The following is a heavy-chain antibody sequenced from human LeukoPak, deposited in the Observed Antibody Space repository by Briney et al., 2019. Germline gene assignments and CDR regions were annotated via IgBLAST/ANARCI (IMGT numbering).Heavy chain of an antibody. Sequence: GGSLRLSCAASGFTFSSYGMNWVRQAPGEWREWVSYIISSGSTIYYADSVKGRFTISRDNAKNSLYLQMNSLRAEDTAVYYCARVGYRSSSKGRYYYYYMDVWGKGTTVTVSS. V-gene: IGHV3-48*01. D-gene: IGHD6-6*01. J-gene: IGHJ6*03. CDR2: IISSGSTI. CDR3: ARVGYRSSSKGRYYYYYMDV. CDR1: GFTFSSYG.